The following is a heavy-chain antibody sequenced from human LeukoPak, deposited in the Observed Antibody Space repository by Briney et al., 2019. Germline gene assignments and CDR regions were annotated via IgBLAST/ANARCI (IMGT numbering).Heavy chain of an antibody. CDR1: GYTFTSYY. D-gene: IGHD2-15*01. J-gene: IGHJ4*02. CDR3: ARDVVEYCSGGSCTRYAY. Sequence: ASVKVSCKASGYTFTSYYMHWVRQAPGQGLEWMGIINPSGGSTGYAQKFQGRVTMTRDMSTSTVYMELSSLRSEDTAVYYCARDVVEYCSGGSCTRYAYWGQGSLVTVSS. CDR2: INPSGGST. V-gene: IGHV1-46*01.